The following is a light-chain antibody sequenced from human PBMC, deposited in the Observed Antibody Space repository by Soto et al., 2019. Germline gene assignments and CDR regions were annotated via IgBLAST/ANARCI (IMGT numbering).Light chain of an antibody. CDR2: KAS. Sequence: DIQMTQSPSTLSASVGDRVTITCRASQSISTWLAWYQQKPGKAPNLLIYKASNLESGVPSRFSGSGSGTEFTLTTSSLQPDDFATDYCQQYKTYPLTFGGGTTVEIK. J-gene: IGKJ4*01. V-gene: IGKV1-5*03. CDR1: QSISTW. CDR3: QQYKTYPLT.